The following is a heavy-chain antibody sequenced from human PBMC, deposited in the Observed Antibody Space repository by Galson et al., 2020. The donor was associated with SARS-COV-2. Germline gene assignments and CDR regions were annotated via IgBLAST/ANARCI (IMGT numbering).Heavy chain of an antibody. CDR3: ARRGYSYGYPSGIDY. J-gene: IGHJ4*02. D-gene: IGHD5-18*01. V-gene: IGHV4-34*01. CDR2: INHSGST. CDR1: GGSFSGYY. Sequence: SETLSLTCAVYGGSFSGYYWSWIRQPPGKGLEWIGEINHSGSTNYNPSLKSRVTISVDTSKNQFSLKLSSVTAADTAVYYCARRGYSYGYPSGIDYWGQGTLVTVSS.